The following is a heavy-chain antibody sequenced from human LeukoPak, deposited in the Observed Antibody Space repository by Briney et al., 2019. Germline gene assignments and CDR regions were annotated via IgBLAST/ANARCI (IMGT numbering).Heavy chain of an antibody. CDR3: ARRYSGYVFYDY. CDR2: TKEDGSEA. J-gene: IGHJ4*02. D-gene: IGHD5-12*01. Sequence: GGSLRLSCAVSGVTFSSYWMTWVRQAPGEGLERVANTKEDGSEANYVDSVKGRFTISRDNARYSLYLQMNGLSAEDTAMYYWARRYSGYVFYDYWGQGTLVTVSS. V-gene: IGHV3-7*01. CDR1: GVTFSSYW.